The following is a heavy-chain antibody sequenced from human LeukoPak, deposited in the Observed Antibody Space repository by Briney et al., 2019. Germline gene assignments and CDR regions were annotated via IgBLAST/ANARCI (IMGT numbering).Heavy chain of an antibody. V-gene: IGHV4-39*01. Sequence: KSSETLSLTCTVSGGSISSSSYYWGWIRQPPGKGLEWIGSIYYSGSTYYNPSLKSRVTISVDTSKNQFSLKLSSVTAADTAVYYCARLDRVAVAGRLYYFDYWGQGTLVTVPS. J-gene: IGHJ4*02. D-gene: IGHD6-19*01. CDR2: IYYSGST. CDR3: ARLDRVAVAGRLYYFDY. CDR1: GGSISSSSYY.